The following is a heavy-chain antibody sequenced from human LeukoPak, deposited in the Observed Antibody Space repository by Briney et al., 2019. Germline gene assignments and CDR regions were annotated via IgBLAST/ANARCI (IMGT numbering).Heavy chain of an antibody. V-gene: IGHV3-23*01. CDR1: GFTFSSYA. D-gene: IGHD3-3*01. Sequence: SGGSLRLSCAASGFTFSSYAMSWVRQAPGKGLEWVSSISGSGGSTYYADSVKGRFTISRDNSKNTLYLQMNSLRAEDTAVYYCAKDRLLEWLLSGVGAFDYWGQGTLVTVSS. CDR3: AKDRLLEWLLSGVGAFDY. CDR2: ISGSGGST. J-gene: IGHJ4*02.